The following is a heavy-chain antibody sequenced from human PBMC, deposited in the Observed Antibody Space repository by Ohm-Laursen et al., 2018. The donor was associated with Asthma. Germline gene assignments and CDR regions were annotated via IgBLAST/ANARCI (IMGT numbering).Heavy chain of an antibody. V-gene: IGHV3-21*01. CDR3: ARGNCGGDCYYNSYYFDY. Sequence: SLRLSCAASGFTFSSYSMNWVRQAPGKGLEWVSSISSSSSYIYYADSVKGRFTISRDNAKNSLYLQMNSLRAEDTAVYYCARGNCGGDCYYNSYYFDYWGQGTLVTVSS. D-gene: IGHD2-21*02. CDR1: GFTFSSYS. J-gene: IGHJ4*02. CDR2: ISSSSSYI.